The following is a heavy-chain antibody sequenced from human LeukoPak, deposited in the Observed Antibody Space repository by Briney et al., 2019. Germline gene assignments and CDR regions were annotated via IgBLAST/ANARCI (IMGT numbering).Heavy chain of an antibody. CDR1: GFTFSSYA. CDR2: ISGSGAST. CDR3: AKAEKVLTRRRYYYYMAV. V-gene: IGHV3-23*01. Sequence: PGGSLRLSCAASGFTFSSYAMSWVRQAPGKGLEWVSAISGSGASTYYADSVKGRFTISRDNSKNTLYLQMNSLRAEDTAVYYCAKAEKVLTRRRYYYYMAVWGKGTTVTVSS. J-gene: IGHJ6*03. D-gene: IGHD1-1*01.